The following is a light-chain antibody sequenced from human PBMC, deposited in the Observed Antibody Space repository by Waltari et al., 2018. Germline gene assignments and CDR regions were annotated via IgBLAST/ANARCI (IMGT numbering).Light chain of an antibody. CDR2: EGT. Sequence: QSALTQPASVSGSPGQSTPISCTGSPTHILSYTYVSWYQQHPGKAPKLILYEGTNRPAGVSDRFSGSKAGTTASLTISGLQSEDEGDYFCTSQTGTTVVFGGGTKLTVL. J-gene: IGLJ2*01. CDR3: TSQTGTTVV. V-gene: IGLV2-14*01. CDR1: PTHILSYTY.